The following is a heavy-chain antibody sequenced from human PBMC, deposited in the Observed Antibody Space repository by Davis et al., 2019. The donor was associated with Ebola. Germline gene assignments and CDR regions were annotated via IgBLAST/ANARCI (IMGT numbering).Heavy chain of an antibody. J-gene: IGHJ6*02. D-gene: IGHD5-18*01. CDR2: ISSSSSYT. CDR3: ARQLQKRGYSYGWYYYGMDV. Sequence: GESLKISCVGSGFDFSPYKLNWVRQAPGKGLEWVSYISSSSSYTNYADSVKGRFTISRDNAKNSLYLQMNSLRAEDTAVYYCARQLQKRGYSYGWYYYGMDVWGQGTTVTVSS. CDR1: GFDFSPYK. V-gene: IGHV3-21*05.